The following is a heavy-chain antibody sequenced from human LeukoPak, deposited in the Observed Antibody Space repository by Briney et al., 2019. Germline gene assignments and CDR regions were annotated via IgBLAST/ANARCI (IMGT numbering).Heavy chain of an antibody. CDR1: GGSFSSHY. D-gene: IGHD1-7*01. Sequence: SETLSLTCAVSGGSFSSHYWSWIRQPPGKGLEWIGYINHSGRTNYNTSLKSRVIISVDTSKNQFSLKVNSVTAADTAMYYCARQPDVAGITGMGWFDPWGQGTLVTVSS. V-gene: IGHV4-59*11. CDR3: ARQPDVAGITGMGWFDP. CDR2: INHSGRT. J-gene: IGHJ5*02.